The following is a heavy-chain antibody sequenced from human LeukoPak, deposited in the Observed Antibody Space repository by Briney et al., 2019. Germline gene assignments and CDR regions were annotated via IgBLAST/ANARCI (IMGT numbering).Heavy chain of an antibody. CDR2: IYYSGST. J-gene: IGHJ2*01. Sequence: PSETLSLTCTVSGGSISSSSYYWGWIRQPPGKGLEWIGSIYYSGSTYYNPSLKSRVTISVDTSKNQFSLKLSSVTAADTAVYYCARKLITWYSSSWYGSWYFDLWGRGTLVTVSS. V-gene: IGHV4-39*01. D-gene: IGHD6-13*01. CDR1: GGSISSSSYY. CDR3: ARKLITWYSSSWYGSWYFDL.